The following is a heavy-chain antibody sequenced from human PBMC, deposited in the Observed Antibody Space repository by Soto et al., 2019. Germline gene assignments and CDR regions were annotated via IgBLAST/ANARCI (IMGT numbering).Heavy chain of an antibody. D-gene: IGHD4-17*01. CDR1: GFTSSSYG. V-gene: IGHV3-33*01. Sequence: QVQLVESGGAVVQPGRSLSPSWAAPGFTSSSYGIHWARQAPAKGLEGGAVIWYDGSNKYYADSVKGRFTISRDNSKNTLYLQMNSLRAEDTAVYYCAREHTKPYGDYRGWFDPWGQGTLVTVSS. CDR2: IWYDGSNK. CDR3: AREHTKPYGDYRGWFDP. J-gene: IGHJ5*02.